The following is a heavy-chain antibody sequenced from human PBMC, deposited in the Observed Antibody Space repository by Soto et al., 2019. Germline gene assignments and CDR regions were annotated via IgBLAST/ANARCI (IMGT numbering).Heavy chain of an antibody. Sequence: PVGSLRISCAGSGFNFSDYYMVWVRQAPGKGLEWVSSIIRSGANIHYSYCVKGRFTVSIGDARNARYLQMNSLRAEDTARYFWAGEIKRPGPYGGQGTQVPVS. J-gene: IGHJ4*02. CDR3: AGEIKRPGPY. V-gene: IGHV3-21*04. CDR1: GFNFSDYY. CDR2: IIRSGANI. D-gene: IGHD6-25*01.